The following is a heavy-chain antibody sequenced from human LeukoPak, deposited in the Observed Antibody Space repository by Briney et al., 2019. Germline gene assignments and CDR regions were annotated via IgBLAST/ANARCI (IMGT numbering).Heavy chain of an antibody. D-gene: IGHD2-15*01. V-gene: IGHV4-59*01. J-gene: IGHJ5*02. CDR2: IYYSGST. Sequence: SETLSLTCTVSGGSISSYYWSWIRQPPGKGLEWNGYIYYSGSTNYNPSLKSRVTISVDTSKNQFSLKLSSVTAADTAVYYCARDLGYCSGGSCNWFDPWGQGTLVTVSS. CDR1: GGSISSYY. CDR3: ARDLGYCSGGSCNWFDP.